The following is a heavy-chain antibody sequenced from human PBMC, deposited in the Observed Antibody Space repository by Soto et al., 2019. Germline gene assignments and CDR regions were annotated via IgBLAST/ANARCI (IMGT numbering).Heavy chain of an antibody. V-gene: IGHV3-23*01. CDR3: AKGLGNAKEV. J-gene: IGHJ6*02. CDR2: LTASGLNT. CDR1: GFNFGSYG. Sequence: EVQLLESGGGLVQPGGSLRLSCSASGFNFGSYGMSWVRQAPGKGLEWVSGLTASGLNTCYTDSVKGRFTISRDNSRNTVYLQMSGLRVEDTAVFHCAKGLGNAKEVWGQGTTVTVSS. D-gene: IGHD2-8*01.